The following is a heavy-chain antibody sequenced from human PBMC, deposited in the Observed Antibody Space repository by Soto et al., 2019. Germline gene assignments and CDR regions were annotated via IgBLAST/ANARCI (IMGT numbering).Heavy chain of an antibody. CDR2: INSNRGAT. CDR1: GYTFTGYF. V-gene: IGHV1-2*02. Sequence: QVQLVQSGAEVKKPGASVKVSCKASGYTFTGYFMHWVRQAPGQGLEWMGWINSNRGATKYVQKFQGRVTLSRDTSISTAYMELSGLRSDDTAVYYCARGGGTILAPLPWGQGTLVTVSS. CDR3: ARGGGTILAPLP. D-gene: IGHD3-3*01. J-gene: IGHJ5*02.